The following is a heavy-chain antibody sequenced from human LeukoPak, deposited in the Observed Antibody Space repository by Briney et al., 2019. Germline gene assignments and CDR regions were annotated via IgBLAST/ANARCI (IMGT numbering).Heavy chain of an antibody. J-gene: IGHJ5*02. Sequence: PSETLSLTCTVSGGSIISSGYYWGWTRHPPGKGLEWIASIYYSGSTYYNPSLKSRITISVDTSKNQHSLKLSSLTAEDTAVYYCARHEYSGSYYGLSWFDPWGQGTLVTVSS. CDR1: GGSIISSGYY. CDR3: ARHEYSGSYYGLSWFDP. CDR2: IYYSGST. V-gene: IGHV4-39*01. D-gene: IGHD1-26*01.